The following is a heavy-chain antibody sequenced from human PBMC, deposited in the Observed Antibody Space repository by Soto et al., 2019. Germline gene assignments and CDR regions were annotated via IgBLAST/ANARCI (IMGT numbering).Heavy chain of an antibody. V-gene: IGHV4-61*01. J-gene: IGHJ2*01. CDR3: ARGYSTSWYWFDL. D-gene: IGHD6-13*01. CDR1: GGSVSGGTHY. Sequence: QAQLQESGPGPVKPSETLSLTCTVSGGSVSGGTHYWSWIRQPPGKGLEWIGYIYNSGSTNYNPSRKSRVTISVDTSKTQFSLKLSSVTAADTAVYYCARGYSTSWYWFDLWGRGTLVTVSS. CDR2: IYNSGST.